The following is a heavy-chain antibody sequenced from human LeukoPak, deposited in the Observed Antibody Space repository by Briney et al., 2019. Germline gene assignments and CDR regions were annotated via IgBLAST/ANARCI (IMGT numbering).Heavy chain of an antibody. D-gene: IGHD3-3*01. CDR1: GGSISSYY. Sequence: SKTLSLTCTVSGGSISSYYWRWIQQPPGKGLEWIGYIYYSGSTNYNPSLKSRVTISVDTSKNQFSLKLSSVTAAVTAVYYCASLYYDFWSGSYYFDYWGQGTLVTVSS. V-gene: IGHV4-59*01. CDR2: IYYSGST. J-gene: IGHJ4*02. CDR3: ASLYYDFWSGSYYFDY.